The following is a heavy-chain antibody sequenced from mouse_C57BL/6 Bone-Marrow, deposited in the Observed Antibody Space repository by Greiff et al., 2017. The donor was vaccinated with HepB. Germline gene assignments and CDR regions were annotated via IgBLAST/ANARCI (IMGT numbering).Heavy chain of an antibody. V-gene: IGHV1-18*01. Sequence: VQLQQSGPELVKPGASVKIPCKASGYTFTDYNMDWVKQSHGKSLEWIGRIDPNSGGTKYNEKFKSKATLTVDKPSSTAYMQLSSLTSEDSAVYYCASVYFDYWGQGTTLTVSS. CDR3: ASVYFDY. CDR1: GYTFTDYN. J-gene: IGHJ2*01. CDR2: IDPNSGGT.